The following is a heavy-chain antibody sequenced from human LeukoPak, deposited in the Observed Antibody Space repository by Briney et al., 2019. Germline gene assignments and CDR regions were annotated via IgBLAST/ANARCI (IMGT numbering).Heavy chain of an antibody. J-gene: IGHJ3*02. CDR2: ISGSGGST. CDR3: AKDLGRGLELHDAFDI. D-gene: IGHD1-7*01. Sequence: HPGGSLRLSCAASGFTFSSYAMSWVRQAPGKGLEWVSAISGSGGSTYYADSVKGRFTISRDNSKNTLYLQMNSLRAEDTAVYYCAKDLGRGLELHDAFDIWGQGTMVTVSS. V-gene: IGHV3-23*01. CDR1: GFTFSSYA.